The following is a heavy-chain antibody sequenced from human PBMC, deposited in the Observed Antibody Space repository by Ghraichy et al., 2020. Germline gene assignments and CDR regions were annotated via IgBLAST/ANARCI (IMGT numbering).Heavy chain of an antibody. CDR3: ARELRGLDYDSSGLSRAFDI. CDR2: ISSSSSYI. Sequence: GGSLRLSCAASGFTFSSYSMNWVRQAPGKGLEWVSSISSSSSYIYYADSVKGRFTISRDNAKNSLYLQMNSLRAEDTAVYYCARELRGLDYDSSGLSRAFDIWGQGTMVTVSS. J-gene: IGHJ3*02. CDR1: GFTFSSYS. D-gene: IGHD3-22*01. V-gene: IGHV3-21*01.